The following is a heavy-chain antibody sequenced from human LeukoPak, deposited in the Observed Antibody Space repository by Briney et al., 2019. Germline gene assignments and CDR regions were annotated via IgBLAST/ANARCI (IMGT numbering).Heavy chain of an antibody. Sequence: ASVKVSCKVSGYTLTELSMHWVRQAPGKGLEWMGGFDPEDGETIYAQKFQGRVTMTEDTSTDTAYIELSSLRSEDTAVYYCATVHCSSTSCHNWFDPWGQGTLVTVSS. D-gene: IGHD2-2*01. CDR2: FDPEDGET. V-gene: IGHV1-24*01. J-gene: IGHJ5*02. CDR1: GYTLTELS. CDR3: ATVHCSSTSCHNWFDP.